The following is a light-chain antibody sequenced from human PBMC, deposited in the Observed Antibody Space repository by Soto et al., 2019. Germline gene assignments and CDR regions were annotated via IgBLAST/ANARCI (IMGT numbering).Light chain of an antibody. V-gene: IGKV3-15*01. J-gene: IGKJ1*01. Sequence: EIVMTQSPGTLSVSPGERATLSCRASQSVNSNLAWYQQKPGQSPRLLIYDAATRATDIPARFSGSGSGTKFNLTISSLQSEDFAVYYCQQYNDWPRTFGQGTKVEIK. CDR3: QQYNDWPRT. CDR2: DAA. CDR1: QSVNSN.